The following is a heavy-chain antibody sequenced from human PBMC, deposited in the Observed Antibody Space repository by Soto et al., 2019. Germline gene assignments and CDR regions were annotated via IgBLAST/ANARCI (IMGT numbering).Heavy chain of an antibody. V-gene: IGHV4-30-2*01. CDR1: GGSISSGDYS. J-gene: IGHJ5*02. CDR2: IYFGGST. D-gene: IGHD2-15*01. CDR3: ARTPSGVVGAPRIHWFDP. Sequence: SETLSLTCAVSGGSISSGDYSWNWIRQPPGKGLEWIGYIYFGGSTYYNPSLQSRVTMSVDRSRNQFSLKLNSVTAADTAVYYCARTPSGVVGAPRIHWFDPWGQGTLVTVSS.